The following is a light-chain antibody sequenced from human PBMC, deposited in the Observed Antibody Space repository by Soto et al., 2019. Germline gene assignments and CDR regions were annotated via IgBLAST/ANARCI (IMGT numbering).Light chain of an antibody. J-gene: IGKJ2*01. CDR2: GAS. CDR1: QSVGSY. V-gene: IGKV3-11*01. CDR3: QQRDKWPRT. Sequence: DIVLTQSPATLSLSPGERATLSCRASQSVGSYLAWFQHKPGQAPRLLIYGASNRATDIPGRFSGRGSGTDFSLSISSRESGDSAVYSCQQRDKWPRTFGQGTKLEIK.